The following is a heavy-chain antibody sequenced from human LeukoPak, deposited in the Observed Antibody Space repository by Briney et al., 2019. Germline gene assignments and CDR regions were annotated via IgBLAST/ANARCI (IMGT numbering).Heavy chain of an antibody. CDR2: ISSSSSYI. J-gene: IGHJ4*02. CDR3: ARSLHGDYVFDY. Sequence: GGSLRLSCAASGSTFSSYSMNWVRQAPGKGLEWVSSISSSSSYIYYADSVKGRFTISRDNAKNSLYLQMNSLRAEDTAVYYCARSLHGDYVFDYWGQGTLVTVSS. CDR1: GSTFSSYS. V-gene: IGHV3-21*01. D-gene: IGHD4-17*01.